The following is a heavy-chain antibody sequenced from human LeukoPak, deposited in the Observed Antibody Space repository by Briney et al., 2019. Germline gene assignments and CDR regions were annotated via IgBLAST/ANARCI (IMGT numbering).Heavy chain of an antibody. Sequence: GGSLRLSCAASGFIVSGDFMSWVRQAPGKGLEWVSVIYSDGSTYYADSVKGRFTISRDNSKNTLDLQMTGLRAEDTAVYYCAKGTTPADYYYYGMDVWGQGTTVTVSS. D-gene: IGHD2-2*01. CDR2: IYSDGST. CDR3: AKGTTPADYYYYGMDV. CDR1: GFIVSGDF. V-gene: IGHV3-53*01. J-gene: IGHJ6*02.